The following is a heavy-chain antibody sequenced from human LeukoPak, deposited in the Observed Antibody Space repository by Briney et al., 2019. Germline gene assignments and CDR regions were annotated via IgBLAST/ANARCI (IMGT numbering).Heavy chain of an antibody. D-gene: IGHD5-24*01. CDR3: ARSEEMATIGAFDY. CDR2: ISTYNGNT. V-gene: IGHV1-18*01. CDR1: GYSFVLYG. J-gene: IGHJ4*02. Sequence: ASVKVSCKASGYSFVLYGISWVRQAPGQGPEWMGWISTYNGNTKYAQKFQGRVTMTTDTSTSTAYMELSSLRSEDTAVYYCARSEEMATIGAFDYWGQGTLVTVSS.